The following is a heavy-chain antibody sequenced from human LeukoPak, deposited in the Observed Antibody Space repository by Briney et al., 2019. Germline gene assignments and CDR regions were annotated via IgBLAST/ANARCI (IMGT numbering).Heavy chain of an antibody. J-gene: IGHJ3*02. Sequence: GGSLRLSCAASGFTFSRFWMNWVRQAPGRGLEWVANIDQSGGKNNYVDAVKGRFTIPRDNAKNSLFLEMSSLRADDTAVYFCARDVEGGTFDIWGQGTTVTVSS. D-gene: IGHD3-16*01. CDR3: ARDVEGGTFDI. V-gene: IGHV3-7*05. CDR2: IDQSGGKN. CDR1: GFTFSRFW.